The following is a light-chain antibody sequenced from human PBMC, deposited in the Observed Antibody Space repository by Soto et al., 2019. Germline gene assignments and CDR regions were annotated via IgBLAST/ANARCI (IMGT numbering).Light chain of an antibody. CDR2: GAS. CDR1: QSVSSNS. V-gene: IGKV3-20*01. Sequence: EVVLTQSPGTLSLSPGERATLSCRASQSVSSNSLVWYQQKPGQAPRLLIYGASNRATGIPDRFSASGAGTDFTRTISRLEPEDFAMYYCQQYSSSWYTFGQGTKVEVK. CDR3: QQYSSSWYT. J-gene: IGKJ2*01.